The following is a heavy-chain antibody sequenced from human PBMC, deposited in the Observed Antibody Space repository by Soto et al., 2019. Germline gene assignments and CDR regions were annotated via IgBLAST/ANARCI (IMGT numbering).Heavy chain of an antibody. CDR3: ARAVAVPADFDY. Sequence: APVKVSCKGSGGTFSHYTISWVRHAPGQRLEWMGWINAGNGNTKYSQKFQGRVTITRDTSASTAYMELSSLRSEDTAVYYCARAVAVPADFDYWGQGTLVTVSS. D-gene: IGHD6-19*01. V-gene: IGHV1-3*01. J-gene: IGHJ4*02. CDR2: INAGNGNT. CDR1: GGTFSHYT.